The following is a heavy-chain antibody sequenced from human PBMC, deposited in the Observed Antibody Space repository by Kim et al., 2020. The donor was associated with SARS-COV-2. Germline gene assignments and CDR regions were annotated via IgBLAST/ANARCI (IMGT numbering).Heavy chain of an antibody. CDR1: GFTFSSYA. V-gene: IGHV3-23*01. CDR2: ISGSGGST. D-gene: IGHD5-18*01. J-gene: IGHJ5*02. Sequence: GGSLRLSCAASGFTFSSYAMSWVRQAPGKGLEWVSAISGSGGSTYYADSVKGRFTISRDNSKNTLYLQMNSLRAEDTAVYYCAKDPTSIQLWPINWFDPWGQGTLVTVSS. CDR3: AKDPTSIQLWPINWFDP.